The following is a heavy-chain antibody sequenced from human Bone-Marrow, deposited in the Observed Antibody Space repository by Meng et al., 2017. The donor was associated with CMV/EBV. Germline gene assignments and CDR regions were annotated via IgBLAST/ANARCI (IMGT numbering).Heavy chain of an antibody. CDR1: EVTFNTYA. Sequence: GGSLRLSCAASEVTFNTYAMNWVRQAPGQGLVWVSAISGSGDTTYYAGSVRGRFTISRDNSRTTLYLLIHSLRAEDTAVYYCAIVGLAGPDPRGHYYYGMDVWGRGTTVTVSS. J-gene: IGHJ6*02. CDR2: ISGSGDTT. D-gene: IGHD1-14*01. V-gene: IGHV3-23*01. CDR3: AIVGLAGPDPRGHYYYGMDV.